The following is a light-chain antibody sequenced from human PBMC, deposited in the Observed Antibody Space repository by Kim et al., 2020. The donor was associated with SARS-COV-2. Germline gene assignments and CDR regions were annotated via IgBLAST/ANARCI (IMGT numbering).Light chain of an antibody. CDR3: HQYSSNSQT. Sequence: ATIHCKTSQSVLYSSNNKNSLAWYQQKPGQPPKLLIYWASTRESGVPDRFSGSGSGTDFTLTISSLQAEDVAVYYCHQYSSNSQTFGQGTKLEIK. CDR1: QSVLYSSNNKNS. V-gene: IGKV4-1*01. CDR2: WAS. J-gene: IGKJ2*01.